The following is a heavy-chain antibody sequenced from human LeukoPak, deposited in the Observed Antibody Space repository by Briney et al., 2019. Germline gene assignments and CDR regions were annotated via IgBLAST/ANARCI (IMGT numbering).Heavy chain of an antibody. CDR3: ASGPSITIFGGGFDY. D-gene: IGHD3-3*01. CDR1: GFTFSTYW. V-gene: IGHV3-74*01. J-gene: IGHJ4*02. CDR2: INTDGRTT. Sequence: PGGSLRLSCEASGFTFSTYWMHWVRQAPGKGLVWVSRINTDGRTTTYADSVKGRFTISRDNAKNTLYLQMNSLRADDTAVYYCASGPSITIFGGGFDYWGQGTLVTVSS.